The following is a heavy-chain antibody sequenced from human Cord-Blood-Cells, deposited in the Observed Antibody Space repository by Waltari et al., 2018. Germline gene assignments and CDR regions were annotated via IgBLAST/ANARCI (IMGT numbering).Heavy chain of an antibody. J-gene: IGHJ4*02. CDR1: GFTFSSYS. V-gene: IGHV3-21*01. D-gene: IGHD6-19*01. CDR2: ISSSSSYI. CDR3: ARGYSSGWYYFDY. Sequence: EVQLVESGGGLVKPGGSLRLSCAAYGFTFSSYSMTWVRQAPGKGLEWVSSISSSSSYIYYADSVKGRFTISRDNAKNPLYLQMNSLRAEDTAVYYCARGYSSGWYYFDYWGQGTLVTVSS.